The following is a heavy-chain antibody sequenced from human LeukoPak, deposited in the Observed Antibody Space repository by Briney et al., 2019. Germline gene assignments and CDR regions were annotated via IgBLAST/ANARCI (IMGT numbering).Heavy chain of an antibody. V-gene: IGHV3-53*01. CDR1: GFTVSNNY. Sequence: PGGSLRLSCTASGFTVSNNYMNWVSQAPGRGLEWVALIYSGGMKKYADSVRGRFTISRDNSKNTLYLQMTNVRVEDTAVYYCARDPPGIAASGSGGWGQGTLVTVSS. J-gene: IGHJ4*02. CDR3: ARDPPGIAASGSGG. D-gene: IGHD6-25*01. CDR2: IYSGGMK.